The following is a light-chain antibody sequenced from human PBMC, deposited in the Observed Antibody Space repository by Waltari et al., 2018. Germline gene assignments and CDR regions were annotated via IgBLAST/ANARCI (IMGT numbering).Light chain of an antibody. V-gene: IGKV3-15*01. Sequence: EIVMRQSPATLFVSPGERANLSCRASETIRSNFLAWYQQKPGQAPRLLIYGISTSATGIPARFSGSGSGTEFTLTISSLQSEDFAVYYCQQHSSWPLTFGGGTKVEIK. CDR3: QQHSSWPLT. J-gene: IGKJ4*01. CDR2: GIS. CDR1: ETIRSN.